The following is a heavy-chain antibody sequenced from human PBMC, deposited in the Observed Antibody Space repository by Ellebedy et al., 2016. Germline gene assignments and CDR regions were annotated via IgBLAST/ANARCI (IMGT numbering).Heavy chain of an antibody. CDR1: GGSIRSYY. CDR2: IFDSGRT. V-gene: IGHV4-59*01. D-gene: IGHD2-2*01. J-gene: IGHJ3*02. CDR3: ARALHCSGTSCYDGADAFDI. Sequence: SETLSLTCTVSGGSIRSYYWSWIRQPPGKGLEWIGYIFDSGRTIYNPSLKSRVTISGDTSKTQFSLKLSSVTAADTAVYYCARALHCSGTSCYDGADAFDIWGQGTMVTVSS.